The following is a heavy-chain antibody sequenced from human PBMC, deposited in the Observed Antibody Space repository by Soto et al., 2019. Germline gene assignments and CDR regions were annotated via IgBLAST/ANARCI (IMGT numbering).Heavy chain of an antibody. Sequence: SETLSLTCAVYGVSFSGYYWSWIRQPPGKGLEWIGEINHSGSTNYNPSLKSRVTISVDTSKNQFSLKLSSVTAADTAVYYCARTGSSWYVGYWGQGTLVTVSS. CDR3: ARTGSSWYVGY. CDR2: INHSGST. J-gene: IGHJ4*02. V-gene: IGHV4-34*01. CDR1: GVSFSGYY. D-gene: IGHD6-13*01.